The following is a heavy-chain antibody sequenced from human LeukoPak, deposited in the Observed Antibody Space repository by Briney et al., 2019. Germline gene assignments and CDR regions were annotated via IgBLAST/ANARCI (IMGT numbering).Heavy chain of an antibody. CDR3: ARRYSNYEDWFDP. CDR2: IYYSGST. J-gene: IGHJ5*02. D-gene: IGHD4-11*01. Sequence: SETLSLTCTVSGGSISSSSYYWGWIRQPPGKGLEWIGSIYYSGSTYYNPSLKSRVTISVDTSKNQFSLKLSSVTAADTAVYYCARRYSNYEDWFDPWGQGTLVTVSS. CDR1: GGSISSSSYY. V-gene: IGHV4-39*07.